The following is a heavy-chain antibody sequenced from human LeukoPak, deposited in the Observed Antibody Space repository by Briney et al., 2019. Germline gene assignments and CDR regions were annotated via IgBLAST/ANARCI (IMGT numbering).Heavy chain of an antibody. CDR3: ATQRGSCLWGTDFDY. CDR1: GYTFTGYY. Sequence: ASVTVSCQASGYTFTGYYMHWVRQAPGQGLEWMGWINPNSGDTKYSQKFQGRVTMTRDTSISTAHMELSRLRSDDTAVYYCATQRGSCLWGTDFDYWGQGTLVTVSS. D-gene: IGHD3-16*01. J-gene: IGHJ4*02. CDR2: INPNSGDT. V-gene: IGHV1-2*02.